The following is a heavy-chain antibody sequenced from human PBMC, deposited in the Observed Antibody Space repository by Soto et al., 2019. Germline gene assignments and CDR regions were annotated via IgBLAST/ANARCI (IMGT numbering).Heavy chain of an antibody. CDR1: GGRLTGYA. V-gene: IGHV1-69*13. D-gene: IGHD6-6*01. Sequence: SVKVSCKGSGGRLTGYASRWVRQDPGQGLEWMGGIIPIFGTANYAQKFQGRVTITADESTSTVYMELSSLRSEDTAVYYCARDPQQLVRSGYYYYGMDVWAQGDTHTVSS. J-gene: IGHJ6*02. CDR2: IIPIFGTA. CDR3: ARDPQQLVRSGYYYYGMDV.